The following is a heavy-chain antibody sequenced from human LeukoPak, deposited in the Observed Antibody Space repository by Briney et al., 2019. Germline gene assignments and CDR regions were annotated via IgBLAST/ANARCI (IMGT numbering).Heavy chain of an antibody. CDR1: GFTVSSNY. CDR2: IYSGGST. V-gene: IGHV3-66*01. D-gene: IGHD6-6*01. J-gene: IGHJ6*03. Sequence: GGSLRLSCAASGFTVSSNYVSWVRQAPGKGLEWVSVIYSGGSTYYADSVKGRFTISRDNAKNSLYLQMNSLRAEDTAVYYRARKQLGYYYMDVWGKGTTVTVSS. CDR3: ARKQLGYYYMDV.